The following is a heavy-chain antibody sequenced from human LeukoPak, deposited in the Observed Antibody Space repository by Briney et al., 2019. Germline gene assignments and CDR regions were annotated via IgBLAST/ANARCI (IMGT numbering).Heavy chain of an antibody. D-gene: IGHD3-22*01. CDR2: MYYSGST. CDR1: GGAVTGSTYY. CDR3: ARHYYDNTGYYYLDY. V-gene: IGHV4-39*01. Sequence: SETLSLTCNVSGGAVTGSTYYWAWIRQPPGKGLEWIGSMYYSGSTYYNPSLKSRVTISVVTSKNQFSLKLSSVTAADTATYHCARHYYDNTGYYYLDYWGQGTLVTVSS. J-gene: IGHJ4*02.